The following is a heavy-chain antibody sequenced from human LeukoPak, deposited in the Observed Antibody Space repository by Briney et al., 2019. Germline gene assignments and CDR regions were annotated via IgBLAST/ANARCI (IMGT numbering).Heavy chain of an antibody. CDR2: IYTSGST. CDR3: ARYSSSSTAFDY. D-gene: IGHD6-6*01. CDR1: GGSLSSGSYY. V-gene: IGHV4-61*02. Sequence: SETLSLTCTVSGGSLSSGSYYWSWIRQPAGKGLEWIGRIYTSGSTNYNPSLKSRVTISVDTSKNQFSLKLSSVTAADTAVYYCARYSSSSTAFDYWGQGTLVTVSS. J-gene: IGHJ4*02.